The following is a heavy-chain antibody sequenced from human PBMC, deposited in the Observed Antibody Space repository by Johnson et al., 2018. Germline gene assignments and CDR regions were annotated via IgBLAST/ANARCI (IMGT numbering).Heavy chain of an antibody. V-gene: IGHV4-59*01. CDR1: GGSISSYY. D-gene: IGHD2/OR15-2a*01. CDR3: ARGNRDFQH. CDR2: IYYSGST. J-gene: IGHJ1*01. Sequence: QVQLQESGPGLVKPSETLSLTCTVSGGSISSYYWSWIRQPPGKGLEWIGYIYYSGSTNYNPSLKSRVTISVDTSKNQFSLKLSSVTAADPAVYYCARGNRDFQHWGQGTLVTVSS.